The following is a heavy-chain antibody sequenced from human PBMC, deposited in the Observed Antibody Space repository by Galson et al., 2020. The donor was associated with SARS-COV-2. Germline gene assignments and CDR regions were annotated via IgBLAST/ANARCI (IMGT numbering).Heavy chain of an antibody. D-gene: IGHD2-21*01. Sequence: TGGSLRLSCAASGFNVINNHVKWVRQAPGKGLECVSVIYGNGNTYYADSVKGRFTISRDNSRNTVFLQMSGLTVDDTAVYYCAGYGGNSRWGQGTLVTVSS. CDR1: GFNVINNH. J-gene: IGHJ4*02. V-gene: IGHV3-66*01. CDR3: AGYGGNSR. CDR2: IYGNGNT.